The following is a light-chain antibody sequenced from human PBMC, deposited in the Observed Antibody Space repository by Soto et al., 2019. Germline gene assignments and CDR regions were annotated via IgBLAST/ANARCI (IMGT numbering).Light chain of an antibody. CDR2: DAS. V-gene: IGKV1-33*01. CDR1: QDISNY. CDR3: HQYANLPPYT. Sequence: DIQMTQSPSSLSASVGDRVTITCQASQDISNYLNWYQQKPGKAPKLLIYDASNLETGVPSRFSGSGSGTDLTFTISSLQPEDIATYCCHQYANLPPYTFGQGTKLEIK. J-gene: IGKJ2*01.